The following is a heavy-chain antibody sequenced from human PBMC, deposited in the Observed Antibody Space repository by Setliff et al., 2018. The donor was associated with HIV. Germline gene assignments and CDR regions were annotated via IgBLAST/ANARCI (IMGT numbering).Heavy chain of an antibody. Sequence: LSLTCAVYGGSFSGYYWSWIRQPPGKGLEWIGEINHDRTANYNPSLKSRVTISVDTSKDQFSLTLNSVTAADTAVYYCARGSRQLTIFGVVFKTNYYFMDVWGKGTAVTVS. CDR1: GGSFSGYY. V-gene: IGHV4-34*01. D-gene: IGHD3-3*01. CDR3: ARGSRQLTIFGVVFKTNYYFMDV. J-gene: IGHJ6*03. CDR2: INHDRTA.